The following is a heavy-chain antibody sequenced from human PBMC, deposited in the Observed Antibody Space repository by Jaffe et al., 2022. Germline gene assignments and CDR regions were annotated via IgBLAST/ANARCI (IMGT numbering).Heavy chain of an antibody. CDR1: GFTFSSYA. CDR3: AKPPTVVVPAATYFDY. V-gene: IGHV3-23*01. Sequence: EVQLLESGGGLVQPGGSLRLSCAASGFTFSSYAMSWVRQAPGKGLEWVSAISGSGGSTYYADSVKGRFTISRDNSKNTLYLQMNSLRAEDTAVYYCAKPPTVVVPAATYFDYWGQGTLVTVSS. J-gene: IGHJ4*02. D-gene: IGHD2-2*01. CDR2: ISGSGGST.